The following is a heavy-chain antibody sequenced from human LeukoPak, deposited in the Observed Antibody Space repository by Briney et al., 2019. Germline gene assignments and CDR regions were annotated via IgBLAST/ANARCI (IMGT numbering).Heavy chain of an antibody. D-gene: IGHD3-10*01. J-gene: IGHJ4*02. V-gene: IGHV4-38-2*02. CDR1: GYSISSSYY. CDR3: ASSGVFYFGSGSYYKGYYFDY. Sequence: SSETLSLTCTVSGYSISSSYYWGWIRQPPGKGLEWIGSIFYSGSTYYNPSLKSRVTISVDTSKNQFSLKLSSVTAADTAVYYCASSGVFYFGSGSYYKGYYFDYWGQGTLVTVSS. CDR2: IFYSGST.